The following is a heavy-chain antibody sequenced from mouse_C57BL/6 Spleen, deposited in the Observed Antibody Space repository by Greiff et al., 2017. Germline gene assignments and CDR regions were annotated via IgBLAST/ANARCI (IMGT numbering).Heavy chain of an antibody. CDR3: TTPPYGSSLYYAMDY. CDR2: IDPENGDT. V-gene: IGHV14-4*01. Sequence: VQLQQSGAELVRPGASVKLSCTASGFNIKDDYMHWVKQRPEQGLEWIGWIDPENGDTEYASKFQGKATITADTSSNTAYLQLSSLTSEDTAVYYCTTPPYGSSLYYAMDYWGQGTSVTVSS. J-gene: IGHJ4*01. CDR1: GFNIKDDY. D-gene: IGHD1-1*01.